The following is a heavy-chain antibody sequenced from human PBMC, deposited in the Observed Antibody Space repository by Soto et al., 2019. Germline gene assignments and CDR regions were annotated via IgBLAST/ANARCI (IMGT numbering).Heavy chain of an antibody. CDR3: AKDCTPWFGDYFYYYYGMDV. D-gene: IGHD4-17*01. V-gene: IGHV3-7*01. CDR2: TKPDGSEK. CDR1: GFTFNTHW. J-gene: IGHJ6*02. Sequence: GGSLRLSCAASGFTFNTHWMSWVRQAPGKGLEWVAHTKPDGSEKYYVDSARGRFTISRDNARNSLYLQMNSLRADDTALYYCAKDCTPWFGDYFYYYYGMDVWGQGTTVTVSS.